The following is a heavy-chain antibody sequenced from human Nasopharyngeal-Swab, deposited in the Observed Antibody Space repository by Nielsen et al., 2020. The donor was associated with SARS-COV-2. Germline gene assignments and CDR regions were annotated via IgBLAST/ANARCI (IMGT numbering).Heavy chain of an antibody. CDR2: INHSGST. J-gene: IGHJ5*02. CDR3: ARARRPSSMVRHRLNWFDP. Sequence: SGTLSLTCAVYGGSFSGYSWSWIRQPPGKGLEWTGEINHSGSTNYNPSLKSRVTISVDTSKNQFSLKLSSVSVADTAVYYCARARRPSSMVRHRLNWFDPWGQGTLVTVSS. CDR1: GGSFSGYS. V-gene: IGHV4-34*01. D-gene: IGHD3-10*01.